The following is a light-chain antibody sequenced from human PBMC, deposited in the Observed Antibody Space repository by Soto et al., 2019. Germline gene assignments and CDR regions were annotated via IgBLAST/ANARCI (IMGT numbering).Light chain of an antibody. CDR2: WAS. V-gene: IGKV4-1*01. J-gene: IGKJ1*01. Sequence: DIVMTQSPDSLAVSLGERATINCKSSQSVLYSSNNKTSFAWYQQKPGQPPKLLIYWASTRESGDPDRFSVKRSRTDFDLSTRSLQADDVAVYYYQQYYSTPPTFGQGTKVEIK. CDR3: QQYYSTPPT. CDR1: QSVLYSSNNKTS.